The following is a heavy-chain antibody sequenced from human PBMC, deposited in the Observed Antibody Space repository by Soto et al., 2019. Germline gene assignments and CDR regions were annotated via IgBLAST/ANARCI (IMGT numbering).Heavy chain of an antibody. CDR3: ARHSPPFFYGSGPWDV. Sequence: ASVKVSCKASGYTFTGYYMHWVRQAPGQGLEWMGWINPNSGGTNYAQKFQGWVTMTRDTSISTAYMELSSLIAADTAVYYCARHSPPFFYGSGPWDVWGQGTTVTVSS. CDR1: GYTFTGYY. J-gene: IGHJ6*02. V-gene: IGHV1-2*04. D-gene: IGHD3-10*01. CDR2: INPNSGGT.